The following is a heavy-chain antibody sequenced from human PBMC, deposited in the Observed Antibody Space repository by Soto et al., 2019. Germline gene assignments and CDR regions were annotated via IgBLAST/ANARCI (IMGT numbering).Heavy chain of an antibody. CDR1: GFTFSDYY. J-gene: IGHJ5*02. V-gene: IGHV3-11*01. Sequence: GGSLRLSCAASGFTFSDYYMSWIRQAPGKGLEWVSYISSSGSTIYYADSVKGRFTISRDNAKNSLYLQMNSLRAEDTAVYYCARDIVVVPAVNNWFDPWGQGTLVTVSS. D-gene: IGHD2-2*01. CDR3: ARDIVVVPAVNNWFDP. CDR2: ISSSGSTI.